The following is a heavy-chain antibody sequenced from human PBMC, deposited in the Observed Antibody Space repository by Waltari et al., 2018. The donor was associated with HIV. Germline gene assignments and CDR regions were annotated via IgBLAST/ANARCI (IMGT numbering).Heavy chain of an antibody. J-gene: IGHJ6*02. CDR2: IIPIFGTA. Sequence: QGLEWMGGIIPIFGTANYAQKFQGRVTITADESTSTAYMELSSLRSEDTAVYYCASQSGTYDYWSDYYGMDVWGQGTTVTVSS. V-gene: IGHV1-69*01. D-gene: IGHD3-3*01. CDR3: ASQSGTYDYWSDYYGMDV.